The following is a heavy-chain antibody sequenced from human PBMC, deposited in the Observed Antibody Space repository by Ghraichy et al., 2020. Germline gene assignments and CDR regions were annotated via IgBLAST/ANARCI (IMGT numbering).Heavy chain of an antibody. CDR2: IHYSGNT. Sequence: SETLSLTCTVSGGSISSYYWSWIRQPPGKGLEWVGYIHYSGNTKYNPSLKSRVTISVDTSKSQFSLKLSAVTAADTAVYYCAREDCPNGVCSGLDVWGQGTMVTVSS. J-gene: IGHJ6*02. CDR3: AREDCPNGVCSGLDV. D-gene: IGHD2-8*01. CDR1: GGSISSYY. V-gene: IGHV4-59*01.